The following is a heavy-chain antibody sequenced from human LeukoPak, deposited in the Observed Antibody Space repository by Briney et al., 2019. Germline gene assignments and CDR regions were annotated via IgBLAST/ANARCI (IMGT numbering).Heavy chain of an antibody. J-gene: IGHJ3*02. D-gene: IGHD3-10*01. CDR2: INSDGSST. V-gene: IGHV3-74*01. CDR1: GFIFSTCA. CDR3: ARVDGSGSLDAFDI. Sequence: GGSLILSCTASGFIFSTCAMSWVRQAPGKGLVWVSRINSDGSSTSYADSVKGRFTISRDNAKNTLYLQMNSLRAEDTAVYYCARVDGSGSLDAFDIWGQGTMVTVSS.